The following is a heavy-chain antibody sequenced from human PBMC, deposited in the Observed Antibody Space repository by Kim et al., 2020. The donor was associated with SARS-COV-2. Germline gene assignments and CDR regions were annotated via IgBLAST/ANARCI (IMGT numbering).Heavy chain of an antibody. V-gene: IGHV3-23*01. Sequence: GGSLGLSCTTSGFTFTGYAMSWVRQAPGKGLEWVSSIDGSDGTTYYVDSVKGRFTISRDNSKNTLYLQMSTLRADDTAVYYCMKGGWGSIWDHWGQGTLVTVSS. CDR1: GFTFTGYA. CDR2: IDGSDGTT. CDR3: MKGGWGSIWDH. J-gene: IGHJ4*02. D-gene: IGHD2-21*01.